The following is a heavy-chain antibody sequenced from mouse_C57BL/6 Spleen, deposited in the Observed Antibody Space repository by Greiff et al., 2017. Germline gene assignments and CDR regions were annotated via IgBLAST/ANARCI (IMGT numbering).Heavy chain of an antibody. V-gene: IGHV1-55*01. J-gene: IGHJ3*01. CDR2: IYPGSGST. Sequence: QVQLQQPGAELVKPGASVKMSCKASGYTFTSYWITWVKQRPGQGLEWIGDIYPGSGSTNYNEKFKSKATLTVDTSSSTAYMQLSSLTSEVSAVYYCASPNYYGSSYWFAYWGQGTLVTVSA. D-gene: IGHD1-1*01. CDR1: GYTFTSYW. CDR3: ASPNYYGSSYWFAY.